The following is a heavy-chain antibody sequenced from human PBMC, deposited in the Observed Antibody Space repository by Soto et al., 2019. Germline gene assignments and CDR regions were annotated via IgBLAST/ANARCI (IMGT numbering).Heavy chain of an antibody. J-gene: IGHJ3*02. D-gene: IGHD3-22*01. V-gene: IGHV1-18*01. CDR3: ARVRYDSSGCAFDI. CDR2: ISAYNGNI. CDR1: RYIFTSLG. Sequence: AAAKVSCMASRYIFTSLGISRVRQAPGQGLEWMAWISAYNGNINYAQKLQGRVSMTTDTSTSTAYMELRSLRSDDTAVYYCARVRYDSSGCAFDIWGQGTMVTVSS.